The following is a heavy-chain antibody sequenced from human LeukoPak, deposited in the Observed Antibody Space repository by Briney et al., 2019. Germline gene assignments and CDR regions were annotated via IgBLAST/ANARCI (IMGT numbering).Heavy chain of an antibody. J-gene: IGHJ3*02. CDR3: ATSVLRFLEWSYNAFDI. Sequence: ASVKVSCKASGYTFTSYYMHWVRQAPGQGLEWMGIINPSGGSTSYAQKFQGRVTMTRDTSTSTVYMELSRLRSDDTAVYYCATSVLRFLEWSYNAFDIWGQGTMVTVSS. D-gene: IGHD3-3*01. V-gene: IGHV1-46*01. CDR1: GYTFTSYY. CDR2: INPSGGST.